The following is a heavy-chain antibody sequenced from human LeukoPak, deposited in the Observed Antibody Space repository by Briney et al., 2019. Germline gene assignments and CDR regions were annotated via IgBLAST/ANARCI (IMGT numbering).Heavy chain of an antibody. J-gene: IGHJ4*02. CDR3: ARDGAGGSSDI. CDR1: GGSISSNY. CDR2: IYISGNT. Sequence: SETLSLTCTVSGGSISSNYWSWIRQPAGKGLEWIGRIYISGNTNYNPSLKSRVTMSVGTSKKQFSPKLSSVTAADTAVYYCARDGAGGSSDIWGQGTLVTVSS. V-gene: IGHV4-4*07. D-gene: IGHD3-10*01.